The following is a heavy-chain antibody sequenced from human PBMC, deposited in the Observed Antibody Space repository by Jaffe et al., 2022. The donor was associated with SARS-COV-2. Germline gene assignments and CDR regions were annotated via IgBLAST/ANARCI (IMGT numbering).Heavy chain of an antibody. CDR2: IFSNDEK. CDR3: ARAIYYDFWSGYLGYYYYGMDV. CDR1: GFSLSNARMG. V-gene: IGHV2-26*01. D-gene: IGHD3-3*01. J-gene: IGHJ6*02. Sequence: QVTLKESGPVLVKPTETLTLTCTVSGFSLSNARMGVSWIRQPPGKALEWLAHIFSNDEKSYSTSLKSRLTISKDTSKSQVVLTMTNMDPVDTATYYCARAIYYDFWSGYLGYYYYGMDVWGQGTTVTVSS.